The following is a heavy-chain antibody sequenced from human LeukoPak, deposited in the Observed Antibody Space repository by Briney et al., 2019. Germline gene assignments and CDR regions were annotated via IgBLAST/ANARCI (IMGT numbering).Heavy chain of an antibody. V-gene: IGHV4-59*01. D-gene: IGHD3-10*01. CDR2: IYYSGNT. CDR1: GGSISSYY. Sequence: SETLSLTCSFSGGSISSYYWIWIRQPPGKGLEWIGFIYYSGNTNYNPSLKSRVTISVDTSKNQFSLKLTFVTAADTAVYYCARVPYGSGSYYYHGMDVWGQGTTVTVSS. J-gene: IGHJ6*02. CDR3: ARVPYGSGSYYYHGMDV.